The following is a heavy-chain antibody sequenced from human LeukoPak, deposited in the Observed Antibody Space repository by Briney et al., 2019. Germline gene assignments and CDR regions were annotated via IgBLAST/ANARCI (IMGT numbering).Heavy chain of an antibody. CDR1: GFTFSSYA. D-gene: IGHD1-26*01. Sequence: PGGSLRLSCAASGFTFSSYAMHWVRQAPGKGLEWVAVIRHDGSNKYYADSVKGRFTISRDNSKNTLYLQMGSLRAEDMAVYYCARAEGGSGSFSAPNDYWGQGTLVTVSS. J-gene: IGHJ4*02. CDR2: IRHDGSNK. CDR3: ARAEGGSGSFSAPNDY. V-gene: IGHV3-30*02.